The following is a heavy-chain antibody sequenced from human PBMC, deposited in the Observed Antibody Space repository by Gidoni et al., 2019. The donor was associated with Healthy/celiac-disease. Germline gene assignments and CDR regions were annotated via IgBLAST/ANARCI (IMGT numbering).Heavy chain of an antibody. CDR1: GFTFSTYS. D-gene: IGHD3-10*01. CDR2: ISSSSSYI. J-gene: IGHJ4*02. V-gene: IGHV3-21*01. Sequence: EVQLVESGGGLVTPGGSLSLPCAASGFTFSTYSMTWVRQAPGKGLEWVSSISSSSSYIYYADSVKGRFTISRDNAKNSLYLQMNSLRAEDTAVYYCARDPDRDRLLWFGELLGYFDYWGQGTLVTVSS. CDR3: ARDPDRDRLLWFGELLGYFDY.